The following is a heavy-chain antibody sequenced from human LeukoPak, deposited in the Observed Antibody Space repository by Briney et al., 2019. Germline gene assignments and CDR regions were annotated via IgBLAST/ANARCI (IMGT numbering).Heavy chain of an antibody. CDR2: INAGNGNT. CDR1: GYTFTSYA. Sequence: ASVKVSCKASGYTFTSYAMHWVRQAPGQRLEWMGWINAGNGNTKYSQKFQGRVTITRDTSASTAYMELSSLRSEDTAVYYCARDLYYDFWSGSYGMDVWGQGTTVTVSS. V-gene: IGHV1-3*01. J-gene: IGHJ6*02. CDR3: ARDLYYDFWSGSYGMDV. D-gene: IGHD3-3*01.